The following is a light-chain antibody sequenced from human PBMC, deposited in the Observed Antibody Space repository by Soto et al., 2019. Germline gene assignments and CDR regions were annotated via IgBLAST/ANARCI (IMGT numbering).Light chain of an antibody. V-gene: IGKV3-11*01. J-gene: IGKJ1*01. Sequence: IVLTQSPATLSLSPGERATLSCRDSQSVSSYLAWYQQKPGQAPRLLIYDASNRATGIPARFCVRESGTDFTLTISSLEPEDFTVYYCQQYGSSTWTFGQVTKVDIK. CDR3: QQYGSSTWT. CDR1: QSVSSY. CDR2: DAS.